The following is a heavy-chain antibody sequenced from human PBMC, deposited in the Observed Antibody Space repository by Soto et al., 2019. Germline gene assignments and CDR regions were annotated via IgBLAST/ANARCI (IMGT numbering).Heavy chain of an antibody. CDR2: ISGYNGNI. Sequence: QVQLVQSGGEVKKPGASVKVSCKASAYTFTNYGIIWVRQAPGQGLEWMGWISGYNGNINYAQKFRGRVTITTNTQPHSAYFEVSSLRSDATAVYYSARRGSSWTLREFASWAQINLVTLSS. CDR3: ARRGSSWTLREFAS. V-gene: IGHV1-18*01. D-gene: IGHD6-13*01. CDR1: AYTFTNYG. J-gene: IGHJ4*02.